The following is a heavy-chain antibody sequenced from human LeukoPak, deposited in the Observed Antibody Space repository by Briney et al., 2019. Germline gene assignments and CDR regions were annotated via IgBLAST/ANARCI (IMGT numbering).Heavy chain of an antibody. V-gene: IGHV4-30-2*01. CDR3: ASSVYYYGSGSYYPSNWYFDL. J-gene: IGHJ2*01. CDR1: GGSISSGGYS. Sequence: SETLSLTCAVSGGSISSGGYSWSWIRQPPGKGLEWIGYIYHSGSTYYNPSLKSRVTISVDRSKNQFSLKLSSVTAADTAVYYCASSVYYYGSGSYYPSNWYFDLWGRGTLVTVSS. D-gene: IGHD3-10*01. CDR2: IYHSGST.